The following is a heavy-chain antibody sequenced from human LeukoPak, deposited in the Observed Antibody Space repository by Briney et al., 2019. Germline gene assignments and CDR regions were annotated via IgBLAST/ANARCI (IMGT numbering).Heavy chain of an antibody. CDR3: ARVQRHVLRYFDWQGNYNWFDP. V-gene: IGHV1-8*01. J-gene: IGHJ5*02. CDR2: MNPNSGNT. D-gene: IGHD3-9*01. Sequence: AAVKVSCKASGYTFTSYDINWVRQATGQGLEWMGWMNPNSGNTGYAQKFQGRVTMTRNTSISTAYMELSSLRSEDTAVYYCARVQRHVLRYFDWQGNYNWFDPWGQGTLVTTAS. CDR1: GYTFTSYD.